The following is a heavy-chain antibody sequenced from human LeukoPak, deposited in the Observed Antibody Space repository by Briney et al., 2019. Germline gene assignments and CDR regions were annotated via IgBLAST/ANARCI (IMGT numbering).Heavy chain of an antibody. Sequence: GGPLRLSCAASGFTFSHYYMSWIRQAPGKGLEWVSYISSSASTIYYADPVKGRFTISRDNAKNSLYLQMNSLRAEDTAVYYCARLKARFLEGMDVWGQGTTVTVSS. V-gene: IGHV3-11*01. CDR2: ISSSASTI. J-gene: IGHJ6*02. CDR1: GFTFSHYY. CDR3: ARLKARFLEGMDV. D-gene: IGHD3-3*01.